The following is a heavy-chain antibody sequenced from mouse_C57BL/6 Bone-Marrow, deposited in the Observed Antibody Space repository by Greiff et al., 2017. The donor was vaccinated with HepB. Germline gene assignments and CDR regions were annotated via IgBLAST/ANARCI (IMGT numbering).Heavy chain of an antibody. Sequence: VKLMESGAELARPGASVKLSCKASGYTFTSYGISWVKQRTGQGLEWIGEIYPRSGNTYYNEKFKGKATLTADKSSSTAYMELRSLTSEDSAVYFCARYPYSNYWGQGTTLTVSS. J-gene: IGHJ2*01. V-gene: IGHV1-81*01. D-gene: IGHD2-5*01. CDR3: ARYPYSNY. CDR1: GYTFTSYG. CDR2: IYPRSGNT.